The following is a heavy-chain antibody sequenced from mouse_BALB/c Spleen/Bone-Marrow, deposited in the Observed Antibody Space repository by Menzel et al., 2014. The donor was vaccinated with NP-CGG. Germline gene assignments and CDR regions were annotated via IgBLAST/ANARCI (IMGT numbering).Heavy chain of an antibody. D-gene: IGHD4-1*01. CDR2: ISSGGSYT. V-gene: IGHV5-6-4*01. Sequence: EVQLQQSGGGLVKPGGSLKLSCAASGFTFSSYTMSWVRQTPEKRLEWVATISSGGSYTYYPDSVKGRFTISRDNAKNTLYLQMSSLKSGDTAMYYCTREDTNWDFDYWGQGTTPTVSS. J-gene: IGHJ2*01. CDR3: TREDTNWDFDY. CDR1: GFTFSSYT.